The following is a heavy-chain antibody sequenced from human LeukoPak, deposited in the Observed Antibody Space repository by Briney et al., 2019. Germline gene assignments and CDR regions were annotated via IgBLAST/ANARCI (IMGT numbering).Heavy chain of an antibody. V-gene: IGHV4-59*01. CDR1: GGSISSYY. Sequence: SETLSLTCTVSGGSISSYYWSWIRQPPGKGLEWIGYIYYSGSTNYNPSLKSRVTISVDTSKNQFSLKLSSATAADTAVYYCASLNDYGDYGWFDPWGQGTLVTVSS. CDR3: ASLNDYGDYGWFDP. CDR2: IYYSGST. J-gene: IGHJ5*02. D-gene: IGHD4-17*01.